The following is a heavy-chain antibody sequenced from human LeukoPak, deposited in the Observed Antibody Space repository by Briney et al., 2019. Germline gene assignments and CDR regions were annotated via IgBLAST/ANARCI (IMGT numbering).Heavy chain of an antibody. CDR1: GFIFGDYG. CDR3: STSPSPVGY. Sequence: GGSLRLSCTAFGFIFGDYGMSWFRQAPGKGLEWVGFIRRKGNGGTTEYAASVKGRFTISRDDSKNIAYLQMNSLKTEDTAAYYCSTSPSPVGYWGQGTLVTVSS. D-gene: IGHD4-23*01. J-gene: IGHJ4*02. CDR2: IRRKGNGGTT. V-gene: IGHV3-49*03.